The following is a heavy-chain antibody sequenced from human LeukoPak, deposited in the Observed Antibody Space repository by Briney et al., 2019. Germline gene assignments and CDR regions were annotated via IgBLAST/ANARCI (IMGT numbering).Heavy chain of an antibody. CDR1: GFTVSSNY. CDR3: ARLGARQMLEY. D-gene: IGHD4-17*01. V-gene: IGHV3-7*01. CDR2: IKQDGGQI. Sequence: GGSLRLSCAASGFTVSSNYMSWVRQAPGKGLEWVANIKQDGGQIYYLESVKGRFTVSRDNAKNSLYLQMNSLRAEDTAVYYCARLGARQMLEYWGQGTLVTVSS. J-gene: IGHJ4*02.